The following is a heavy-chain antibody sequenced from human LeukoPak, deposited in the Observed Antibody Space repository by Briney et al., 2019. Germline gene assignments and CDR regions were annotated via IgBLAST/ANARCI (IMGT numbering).Heavy chain of an antibody. V-gene: IGHV4-4*07. J-gene: IGHJ5*02. CDR2: IYSSGST. CDR3: ARDCDILTGYSKYNWFDP. CDR1: GGSISTYY. Sequence: SETLSLTCTVSGGSISTYYWNWIRQPAGKGLEWIGRIYSSGSTNYNPSLKSRVTMSVDTSKNQFSLKLSSVTAADTAVYYCARDCDILTGYSKYNWFDPWGQGTLVTVSS. D-gene: IGHD3-9*01.